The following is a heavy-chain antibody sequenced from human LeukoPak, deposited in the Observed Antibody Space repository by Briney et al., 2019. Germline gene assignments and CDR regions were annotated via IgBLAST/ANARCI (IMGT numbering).Heavy chain of an antibody. CDR3: ARCTEGAGTYPLDY. CDR2: INPNSGDT. Sequence: ASVKVSCKTSGYSFTGHYMHWVRQAPGQGLEWIGWINPNSGDTNFAQKFHRRVTMIKDTSISTAYMEVSRLTSDDTAVYFCARCTEGAGTYPLDYWGQGTLVTVSS. J-gene: IGHJ4*02. V-gene: IGHV1-2*02. CDR1: GYSFTGHY. D-gene: IGHD6-13*01.